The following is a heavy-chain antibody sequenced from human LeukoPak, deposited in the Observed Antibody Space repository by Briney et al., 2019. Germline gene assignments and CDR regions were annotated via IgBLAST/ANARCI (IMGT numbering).Heavy chain of an antibody. CDR3: ARDRRQAPAAIDY. Sequence: SETLSLTCSVSGDSISNGGYYWGWIRQPPGKGLEWIGYMSHSGNTYYNPSLTSRVIISVDRSKNQFSLQLASVTAADTAVYFCARDRRQAPAAIDYWGQGALVTVSS. V-gene: IGHV4-30-2*01. D-gene: IGHD2-2*01. CDR2: MSHSGNT. J-gene: IGHJ4*02. CDR1: GDSISNGGYY.